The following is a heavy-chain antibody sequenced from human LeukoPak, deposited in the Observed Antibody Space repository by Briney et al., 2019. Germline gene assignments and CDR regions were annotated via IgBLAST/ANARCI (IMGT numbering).Heavy chain of an antibody. Sequence: ASVKVSCKASGYTFTNYYMHWVRQAPGQGLEWMGVIDPSAGSTTYAQKFQGRVTMTRDTATSTVYMELSSLRSEDTAVYYCARAHYASSNIKVPFDVWGKGTTVTVSS. J-gene: IGHJ6*04. V-gene: IGHV1-46*01. CDR1: GYTFTNYY. D-gene: IGHD3-22*01. CDR3: ARAHYASSNIKVPFDV. CDR2: IDPSAGST.